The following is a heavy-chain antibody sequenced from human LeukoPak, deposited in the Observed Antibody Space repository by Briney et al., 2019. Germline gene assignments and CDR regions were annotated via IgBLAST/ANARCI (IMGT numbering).Heavy chain of an antibody. CDR1: GFTFSSYG. J-gene: IGHJ4*02. V-gene: IGHV3-7*01. D-gene: IGHD3-16*01. Sequence: PGRSLRLSCAASGFTFSSYGMHWVRQAPGKGLEWVANIKQDGSEKYYVDSVKGRFTISRDNAKNSLYLQMNSLRAEDTAVYYCARDGLKNDEYYFDYWGQGTLVTVSS. CDR3: ARDGLKNDEYYFDY. CDR2: IKQDGSEK.